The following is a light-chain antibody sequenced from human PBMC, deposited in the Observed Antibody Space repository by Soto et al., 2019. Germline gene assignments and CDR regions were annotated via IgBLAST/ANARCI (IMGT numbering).Light chain of an antibody. Sequence: EIMLTQSPATLSLSPGEGATLSCKASQSISNYLAWYQQKPGQAPRLLIYDASHRATGIPARFSGSGSGTDFTLTISSLEPEDFAVYYCQHRTSWPPYTFGQGTKVDI. J-gene: IGKJ2*01. CDR3: QHRTSWPPYT. CDR2: DAS. CDR1: QSISNY. V-gene: IGKV3-11*01.